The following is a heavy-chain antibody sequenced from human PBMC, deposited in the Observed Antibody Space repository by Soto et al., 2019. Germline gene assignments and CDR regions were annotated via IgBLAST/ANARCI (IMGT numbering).Heavy chain of an antibody. CDR2: VKSKSDGATT. J-gene: IGHJ4*02. CDR1: GFTFSNVW. D-gene: IGHD1-26*01. V-gene: IGHV3-15*01. Sequence: LRLSCAASGFTFSNVWMSWVRQAPGKGLEWVGRVKSKSDGATTDYASPVKGRFTVSRDDSQNTLSRQMVSLKIEDTAVYFCSSAAGGMWGADYWGQGXPVTVSS. CDR3: SSAAGGMWGADY.